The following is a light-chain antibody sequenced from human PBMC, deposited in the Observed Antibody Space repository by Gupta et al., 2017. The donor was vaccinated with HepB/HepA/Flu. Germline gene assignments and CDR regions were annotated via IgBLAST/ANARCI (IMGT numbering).Light chain of an antibody. CDR1: QNIGTW. CDR2: EAS. V-gene: IGKV1-5*03. J-gene: IGKJ4*01. Sequence: DILMTQSASSLSASVGARVTITCRASQNIGTWLAWYQQKPGKAPKLLIFEASSSKSGVPSRFSGSGSGTEFTLTIGSLQPDDLATYYCQQYNDYWRLTFGGGTKVDIK. CDR3: QQYNDYWRLT.